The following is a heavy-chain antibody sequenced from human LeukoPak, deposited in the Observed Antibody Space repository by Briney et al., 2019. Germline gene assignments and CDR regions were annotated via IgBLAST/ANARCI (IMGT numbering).Heavy chain of an antibody. CDR3: ARDRLRWPKIDY. J-gene: IGHJ4*02. V-gene: IGHV4-59*12. CDR1: GGSISSYY. Sequence: SETLSLTCTVSGGSISSYYWSWIRQPPGKGLEWIGFIFYSGTTNYNPSLKSRVTISVDTSKNQFSLKLSSVTAADTAVYYCARDRLRWPKIDYWGQGTLVTVSS. CDR2: IFYSGTT. D-gene: IGHD4-23*01.